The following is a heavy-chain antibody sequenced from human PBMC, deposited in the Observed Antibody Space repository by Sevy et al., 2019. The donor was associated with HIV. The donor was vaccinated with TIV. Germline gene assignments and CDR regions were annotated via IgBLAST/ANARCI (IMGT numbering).Heavy chain of an antibody. CDR3: AKGGSGWYSAFDI. CDR2: IRYDGSNK. J-gene: IGHJ3*02. Sequence: GGSLRLSCAASGFTFSSYGMHWVRQAPGKGLEWVAFIRYDGSNKYYADSVKGRFTISRDNSKNTLYLQMNSLRADDTAVYYCAKGGSGWYSAFDIWGQGIMVTVSS. CDR1: GFTFSSYG. V-gene: IGHV3-30*02. D-gene: IGHD6-19*01.